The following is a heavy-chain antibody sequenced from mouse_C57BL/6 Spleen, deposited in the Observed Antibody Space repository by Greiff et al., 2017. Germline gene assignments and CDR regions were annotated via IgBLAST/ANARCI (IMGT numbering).Heavy chain of an antibody. D-gene: IGHD1-1*01. V-gene: IGHV1-82*01. J-gene: IGHJ2*01. Sequence: QVQLKESGPELVKPGASVKISCKASGYAFSSSWMNWVKQRPGKGLEWIGRIYPGDGDTNYNGKFKGKATLTADKSSSTAYMQLSSLTSEDSAVYFCARIEEGIITTVEVDYWGQGTTLTVSS. CDR2: IYPGDGDT. CDR1: GYAFSSSW. CDR3: ARIEEGIITTVEVDY.